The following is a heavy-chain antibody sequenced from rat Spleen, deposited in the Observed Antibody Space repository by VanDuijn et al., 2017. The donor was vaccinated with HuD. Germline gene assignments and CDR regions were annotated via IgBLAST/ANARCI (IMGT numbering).Heavy chain of an antibody. CDR1: GFTFSNFP. Sequence: EVQLVESGGDLVQPGRSVRLSCAASGFTFSNFPMAWVRQAPTKGLEWVASISTGGGNTFYRDSVRARFTISRDNAKSTLYLQMDSLKSEDTATYYCARHGRGGTTYYYVMDVWGQGASVTVSS. CDR2: ISTGGGNT. V-gene: IGHV5-25*01. D-gene: IGHD4-3*01. J-gene: IGHJ4*01. CDR3: ARHGRGGTTYYYVMDV.